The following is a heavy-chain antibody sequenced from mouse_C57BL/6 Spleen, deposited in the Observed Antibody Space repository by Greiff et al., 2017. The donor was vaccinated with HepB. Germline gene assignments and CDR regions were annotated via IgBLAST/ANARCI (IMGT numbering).Heavy chain of an antibody. CDR1: GFTFSDYG. CDR2: ISSSSSTI. Sequence: EVKLMESGGGLVKPGGSLKLSCAASGFTFSDYGMHWVRQAPEKGLEWVAYISSSSSTIYYADTVKGRFTISRDNAKNTLFLQMTSLRSEDTAMYYCARMTDGYFDYWGQGTTLTVSS. J-gene: IGHJ2*01. V-gene: IGHV5-17*01. D-gene: IGHD2-3*01. CDR3: ARMTDGYFDY.